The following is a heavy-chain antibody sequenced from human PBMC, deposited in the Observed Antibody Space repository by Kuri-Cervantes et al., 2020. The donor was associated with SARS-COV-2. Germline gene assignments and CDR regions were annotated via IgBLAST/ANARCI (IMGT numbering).Heavy chain of an antibody. Sequence: ETLSLTCAASGITVSTNYMNWVRQAPGKGLEWLSVMYSGRSTYYADSVKGRFTISRDTSKNTLYLQMGSLRAEDMAVYYCARGKIGGTICLDVWGKGTTVTVSS. V-gene: IGHV3-53*05. D-gene: IGHD3-3*01. CDR2: MYSGRST. J-gene: IGHJ6*04. CDR3: ARGKIGGTICLDV. CDR1: GITVSTNY.